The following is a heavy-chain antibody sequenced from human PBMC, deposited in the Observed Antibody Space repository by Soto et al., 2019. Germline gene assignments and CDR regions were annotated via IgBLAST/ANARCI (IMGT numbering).Heavy chain of an antibody. J-gene: IGHJ4*02. CDR1: GFSLSTNGVG. D-gene: IGHD1-26*01. CDR2: IYWDGDK. Sequence: QITLKESGPTLVKPTQTLTLTCTFSGFSLSTNGVGVGWIRQPPGKALEWLALIYWDGDKRYSPSLKSRLTITKDTSKNQVVLTMTNMYPVDTATYSCAHRRGAYYFDFWGMGTLVTVSS. CDR3: AHRRGAYYFDF. V-gene: IGHV2-5*02.